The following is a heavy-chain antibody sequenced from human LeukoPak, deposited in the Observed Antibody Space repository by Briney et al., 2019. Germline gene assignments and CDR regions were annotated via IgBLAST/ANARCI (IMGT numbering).Heavy chain of an antibody. CDR2: ISTGGSII. D-gene: IGHD6-19*01. V-gene: IGHV3-48*03. Sequence: PGGSLRLSCAVSGFTFRSHEMNWVRQAPGKGLEWISYISTGGSIIYYADSVKGRFTISRDNARNSLFLQMGSLKVEDTAVYYCARASYNSDWYFDQWGQGTLVTVSS. CDR3: ARASYNSDWYFDQ. J-gene: IGHJ4*02. CDR1: GFTFRSHE.